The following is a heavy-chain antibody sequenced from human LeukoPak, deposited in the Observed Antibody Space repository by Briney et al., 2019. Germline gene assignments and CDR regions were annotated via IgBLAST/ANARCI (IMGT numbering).Heavy chain of an antibody. CDR3: SRGTGTTDY. Sequence: GGSLRLSCATSGFNFNSYGFHWVRQAPGKGLEWVAIIWYDGGHISYAASVKGRFTISRDKSKSTVYLQMNGLRVEDTAVYYCSRGTGTTDYWGQGTLVTVSS. CDR1: GFNFNSYG. CDR2: IWYDGGHI. J-gene: IGHJ4*02. D-gene: IGHD1-7*01. V-gene: IGHV3-33*01.